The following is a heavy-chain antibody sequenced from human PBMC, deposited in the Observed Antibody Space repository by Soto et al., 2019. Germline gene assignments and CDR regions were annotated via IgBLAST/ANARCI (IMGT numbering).Heavy chain of an antibody. CDR1: GGSFSGYY. J-gene: IGHJ4*02. CDR3: ARGRLRSYFDY. CDR2: INHSGST. Sequence: SETLSLTCAVYGGSFSGYYWSWIRQPPGKGLEWIGEINHSGSTNYNPSLKSRVTISVDTSKNQFSLKLSSVTAADTAVYYCARGRLRSYFDYCGQGTLVTVSS. D-gene: IGHD4-17*01. V-gene: IGHV4-34*01.